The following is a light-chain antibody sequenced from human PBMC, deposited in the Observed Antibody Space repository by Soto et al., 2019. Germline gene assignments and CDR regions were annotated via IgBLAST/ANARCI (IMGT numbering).Light chain of an antibody. V-gene: IGKV3-20*01. CDR3: QQYVSAPWA. CDR1: QSVTNSF. CDR2: GAS. Sequence: EIVLAQSPGTLSLSPGEIATLSCRSSQSVTNSFLAWYQQKPGQAPRLLIYGASRRATGIPDRFTGSGSGTDFPLTISRLEPEDFEVYYCQQYVSAPWAFGQGTKVDIK. J-gene: IGKJ1*01.